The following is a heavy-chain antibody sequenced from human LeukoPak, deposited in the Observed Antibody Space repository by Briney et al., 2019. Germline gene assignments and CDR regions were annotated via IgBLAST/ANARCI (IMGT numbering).Heavy chain of an antibody. CDR3: ARRGLHYYGSGSYLGY. CDR2: INHSGST. D-gene: IGHD3-10*01. V-gene: IGHV4-34*01. J-gene: IGHJ4*02. CDR1: GGSFSGYY. Sequence: SETLSLTCAVYGGSFSGYYWSWIRQPPGKGLEWIGEINHSGSTNYNPSLKSRVTISVDTSKNQFSLKLGSVTAADTAVYYCARRGLHYYGSGSYLGYWGQGTLVTVSS.